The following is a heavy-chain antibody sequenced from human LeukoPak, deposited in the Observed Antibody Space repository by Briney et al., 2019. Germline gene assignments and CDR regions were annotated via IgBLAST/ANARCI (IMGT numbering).Heavy chain of an antibody. CDR3: VKGLIGSLPGDF. D-gene: IGHD2-21*01. CDR1: GFTFENYG. J-gene: IGHJ4*02. V-gene: IGHV3-23*01. CDR2: ISGRVGPTRR. Sequence: PGGSLRLSCAASGFTFENYGMSLVRRAPGKGLEWVSSISGRVGPTRRSYGDSVKGRFTVTRDNSKNTLYLHMNSLRAEDTAVYYCVKGLIGSLPGDFWGQGTLVTVSS.